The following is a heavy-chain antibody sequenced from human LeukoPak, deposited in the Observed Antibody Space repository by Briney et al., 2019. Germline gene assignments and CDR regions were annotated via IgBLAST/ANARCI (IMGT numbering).Heavy chain of an antibody. CDR1: GFTFSSYG. CDR2: IRYDGSNK. CDR3: AKKYYYDSSGRNDAFDI. D-gene: IGHD3-22*01. J-gene: IGHJ3*02. Sequence: GGSLRLSCAASGFTFSSYGMQWVRQAPGKGLEWVAFIRYDGSNKYYADSVKGRFTISRDNSKNTLYLQMNSLRAEDTALYYCAKKYYYDSSGRNDAFDIWGQGTMVTVSS. V-gene: IGHV3-30*02.